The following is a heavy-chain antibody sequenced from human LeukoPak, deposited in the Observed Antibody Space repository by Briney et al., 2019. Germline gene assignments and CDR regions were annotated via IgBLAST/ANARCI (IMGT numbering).Heavy chain of an antibody. V-gene: IGHV3-30*04. CDR1: GFPFTRSA. CDR2: TSPDGSEQ. Sequence: GMSLRLSCVASGFPFTRSAMHWVRQAPGKGLEWVAVTSPDGSEQYYADSVRGRFTISRDNSKNTVFLQMNTLTTEDTAVYSCFTGSDYYYDSWGQGTLVTVSS. D-gene: IGHD1-14*01. CDR3: FTGSDYYYDS. J-gene: IGHJ4*02.